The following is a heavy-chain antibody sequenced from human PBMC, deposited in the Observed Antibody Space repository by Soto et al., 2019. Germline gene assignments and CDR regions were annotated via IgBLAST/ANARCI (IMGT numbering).Heavy chain of an antibody. CDR2: IIPIFGTA. D-gene: IGHD6-13*01. Sequence: GASVKVSCKASGGNFSSYAISWVRQAPGQGLEWMGGIIPIFGTANYAQKFQGRVTITADESTSTAYMELSSLRSEDTAVYYCAVEFSSSWTDAFDIWGQGTMVTVSS. V-gene: IGHV1-69*13. CDR1: GGNFSSYA. J-gene: IGHJ3*02. CDR3: AVEFSSSWTDAFDI.